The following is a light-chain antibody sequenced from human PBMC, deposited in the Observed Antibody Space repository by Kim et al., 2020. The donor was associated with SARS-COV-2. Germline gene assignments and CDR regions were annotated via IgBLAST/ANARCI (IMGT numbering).Light chain of an antibody. V-gene: IGLV2-14*03. CDR1: RSDVGGYNY. J-gene: IGLJ3*02. Sequence: GQSITISFTRTRSDVGGYNYVSWYQQHSGKAPKLMIYDVSNRPSGVSNRFSGSKSGNTASLTISGLQAEDEADYYCSSYTSSSTRVFGGGTKVTVL. CDR3: SSYTSSSTRV. CDR2: DVS.